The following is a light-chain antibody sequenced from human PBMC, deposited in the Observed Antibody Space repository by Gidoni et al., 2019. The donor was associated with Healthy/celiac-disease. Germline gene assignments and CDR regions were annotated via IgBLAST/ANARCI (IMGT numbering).Light chain of an antibody. CDR3: QQRSNWT. Sequence: EIVLTQSPATLSLSPGERATLSCRASQSVSSYLAWYQQKHGQAPRLLIYDASNRATGIQARFSGSGSGTDFTLTISSLEPEDFAVYYCQQRSNWTFGQGTKVEIK. CDR2: DAS. V-gene: IGKV3-11*01. CDR1: QSVSSY. J-gene: IGKJ1*01.